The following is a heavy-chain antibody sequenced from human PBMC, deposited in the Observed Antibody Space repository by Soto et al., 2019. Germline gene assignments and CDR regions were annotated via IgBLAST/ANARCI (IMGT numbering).Heavy chain of an antibody. Sequence: SETLSPTCTASGGSISRHYSSLIRQPPGKGLEWIGYIYYSGSTNYNPSLKSRVTISVDTSKNQFSLKLSSVTAADTAVYYCARANYDFWSGYYFHFDYWGQGTLVTVSS. CDR1: GGSISRHY. CDR2: IYYSGST. D-gene: IGHD3-3*01. J-gene: IGHJ4*02. V-gene: IGHV4-59*11. CDR3: ARANYDFWSGYYFHFDY.